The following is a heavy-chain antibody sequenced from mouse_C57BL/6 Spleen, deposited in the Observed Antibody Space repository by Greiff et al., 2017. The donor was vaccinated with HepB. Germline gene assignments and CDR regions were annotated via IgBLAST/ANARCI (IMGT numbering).Heavy chain of an antibody. CDR2: IDPSDSYT. J-gene: IGHJ4*01. Sequence: VQLQQSGAELVKPGASVKLSCKASGYTFTSYWMQWVKQRPGQGLEWIGEIDPSDSYTNYNQKFKGKATLTVDTSSSTASMQLSSLTSEDSAVYYCARGGGYEAMDYWGQGTSVTVSS. CDR3: ARGGGYEAMDY. CDR1: GYTFTSYW. V-gene: IGHV1-50*01.